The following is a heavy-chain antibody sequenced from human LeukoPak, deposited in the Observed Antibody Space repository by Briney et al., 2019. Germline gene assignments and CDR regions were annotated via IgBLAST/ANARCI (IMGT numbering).Heavy chain of an antibody. CDR3: ARGGSYSWFDS. V-gene: IGHV3-23*01. Sequence: PGGSLRLSCAASGFTFSSYAMSWVRQAPGKGLEWVSAISGSGGSTYYADSVKGRFTISRDNAENSLYLQMNSLRAEDTAVYYCARGGSYSWFDSWGQGTPVTVSS. CDR2: ISGSGGST. CDR1: GFTFSSYA. J-gene: IGHJ5*01.